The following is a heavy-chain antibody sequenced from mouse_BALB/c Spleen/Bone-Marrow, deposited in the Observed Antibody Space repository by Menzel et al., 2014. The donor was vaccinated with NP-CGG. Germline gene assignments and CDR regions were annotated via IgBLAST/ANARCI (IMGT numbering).Heavy chain of an antibody. J-gene: IGHJ3*01. D-gene: IGHD2-1*01. CDR1: GYTFTSYW. Sequence: VQLVESGAELVKPGASVKMSCKASGYTFTSYWMHWVKQRPGQGLEWIGVIDPSGSYTSYNQKFKGKATLTVDTSSSTAYMQLSSLTSEDSAVYYCTRSRDYGNWFAYWGQGTLVTVSA. V-gene: IGHV1S127*01. CDR3: TRSRDYGNWFAY. CDR2: IDPSGSYT.